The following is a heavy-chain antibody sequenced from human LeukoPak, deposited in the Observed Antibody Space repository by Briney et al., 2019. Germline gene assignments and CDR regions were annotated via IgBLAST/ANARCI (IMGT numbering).Heavy chain of an antibody. CDR3: AREGGTVPDY. D-gene: IGHD4-17*01. CDR2: IYYSGST. Sequence: PSETLSLTCTVSGGSINSYYWNWIRQPPGKGLEWNGYIYYSGSTNYNPSLRSRVTISLDTSKKQFSLKLSSVTAADTAIYYCAREGGTVPDYWGQGTLVTVSS. V-gene: IGHV4-59*01. J-gene: IGHJ4*02. CDR1: GGSINSYY.